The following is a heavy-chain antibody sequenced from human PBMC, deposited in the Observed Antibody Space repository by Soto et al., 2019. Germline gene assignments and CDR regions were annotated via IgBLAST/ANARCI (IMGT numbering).Heavy chain of an antibody. CDR1: GYTFTSYG. D-gene: IGHD6-19*01. Sequence: QVQLVQSGAEVKKPGASVKVSCKASGYTFTSYGISWVRQAPGQGLEWMGWISAYNGNTNYAQKLQGRVTMTTDTSTSTASMELRSLSSDDTAVYYCARDRRSRGWYGGYYYYGMDVWGQGTTVTVSS. V-gene: IGHV1-18*01. CDR2: ISAYNGNT. J-gene: IGHJ6*02. CDR3: ARDRRSRGWYGGYYYYGMDV.